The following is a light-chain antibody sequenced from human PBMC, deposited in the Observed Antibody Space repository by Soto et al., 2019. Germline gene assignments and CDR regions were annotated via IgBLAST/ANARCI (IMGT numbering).Light chain of an antibody. V-gene: IGKV3-15*01. J-gene: IGKJ4*01. CDR2: GAS. Sequence: EIVMTQSPDTLSVSPGEGATLSCRASEMIVTHLAWFQQKPGQPPRLLISGASFRANGIPDRFSGSGSGAEFTLTISNLQSEDFAIYFCQQNHEWPLTFGGGTRVEIK. CDR1: EMIVTH. CDR3: QQNHEWPLT.